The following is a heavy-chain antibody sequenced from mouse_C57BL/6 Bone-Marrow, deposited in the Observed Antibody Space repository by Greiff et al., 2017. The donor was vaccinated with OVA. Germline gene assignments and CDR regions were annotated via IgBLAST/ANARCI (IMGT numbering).Heavy chain of an antibody. D-gene: IGHD2-3*01. J-gene: IGHJ1*03. CDR1: GFTFSDYY. CDR2: ISNGGGST. V-gene: IGHV5-12*01. Sequence: EVKLVESGGGLVQPGGSLKLSCAASGFTFSDYYMYWVRQTPEKRLEWVAYISNGGGSTYYPDTVKGRFTISRDKAKNTLDLQMSRLKSEDTAMYYCARYYGFLYWYIDVWGTGTTVTVSS. CDR3: ARYYGFLYWYIDV.